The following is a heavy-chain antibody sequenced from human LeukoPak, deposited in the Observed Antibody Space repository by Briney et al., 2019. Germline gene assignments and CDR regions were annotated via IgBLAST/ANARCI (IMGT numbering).Heavy chain of an antibody. Sequence: ASVKVSCKASGYTFTSYDINWVRQATGQGLEWMGWMNPNSGNTGYAQKFQGRVTKTRNTSISTAYMELSSLRSEDTAVYYCARESGYCSSTSCHDAFDIWGQGTMVTVSS. D-gene: IGHD2-2*01. CDR1: GYTFTSYD. V-gene: IGHV1-8*01. J-gene: IGHJ3*02. CDR3: ARESGYCSSTSCHDAFDI. CDR2: MNPNSGNT.